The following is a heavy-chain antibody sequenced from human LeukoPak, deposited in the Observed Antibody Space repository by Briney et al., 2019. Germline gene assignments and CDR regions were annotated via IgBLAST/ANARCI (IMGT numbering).Heavy chain of an antibody. CDR1: GFTFSTYA. CDR2: ISGSGGST. V-gene: IGHV3-23*01. D-gene: IGHD5/OR15-5a*01. CDR3: GVSVSLNY. Sequence: GGSLRLSCAASGFTFSTYAMNWVRQASGKGLEWVSTISGSGGSTYYADSVKGRFTISRDNSKNTLYLQMNSLRAEDTAVYYCGVSVSLNYWGQGTLVTVSS. J-gene: IGHJ4*02.